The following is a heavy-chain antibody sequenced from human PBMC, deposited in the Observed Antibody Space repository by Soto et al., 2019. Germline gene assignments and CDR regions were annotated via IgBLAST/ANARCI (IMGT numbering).Heavy chain of an antibody. CDR1: GYTFTGYY. D-gene: IGHD2-21*02. J-gene: IGHJ5*02. CDR3: SRWDVDTTANFYAGWFDP. V-gene: IGHV1-2*02. Sequence: QVQLVQSGTEVKKAGASVKVTCKASGYTFTGYYIHWLRQAPGQGLEWLGWLNPKSGDTKYAQKFRCRVNMTNDTSISIAYMELRRLGSDDTAVAYCSRWDVDTTANFYAGWFDPVVEGTLVTVSS. CDR2: LNPKSGDT.